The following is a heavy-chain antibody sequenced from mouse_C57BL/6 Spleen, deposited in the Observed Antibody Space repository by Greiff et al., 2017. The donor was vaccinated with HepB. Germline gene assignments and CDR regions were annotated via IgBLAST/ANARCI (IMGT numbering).Heavy chain of an antibody. CDR1: GYTFPSYW. D-gene: IGHD1-1*01. J-gene: IGHJ4*01. CDR3: ARGVLRYYYAMDY. V-gene: IGHV1-64*01. CDR2: IHPNSGST. Sequence: QVQLQQPGAELVKPGASVKLSCKASGYTFPSYWMHWVKQRPGQGLEWIGMIHPNSGSTNYNEKFKSKATLTVDKSSSTAYMQLSSLTSEDSAVYYCARGVLRYYYAMDYWGQGTSVTVSS.